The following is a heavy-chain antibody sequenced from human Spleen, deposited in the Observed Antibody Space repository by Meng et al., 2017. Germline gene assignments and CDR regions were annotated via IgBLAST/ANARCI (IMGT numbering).Heavy chain of an antibody. D-gene: IGHD3-10*01. Sequence: QLQLQESGPGLVKPSETLSLTCTVSGGPITTSGYYWGWIRQPPGKGLEWVGTVSYEGTTYYNPSLNSRVTVSADASKNQFSLKLRSVTAADTAIFFCARHLTRYYYDWGPGILVTVSS. J-gene: IGHJ4*02. CDR1: GGPITTSGYY. V-gene: IGHV4-39*01. CDR2: VSYEGTT. CDR3: ARHLTRYYYD.